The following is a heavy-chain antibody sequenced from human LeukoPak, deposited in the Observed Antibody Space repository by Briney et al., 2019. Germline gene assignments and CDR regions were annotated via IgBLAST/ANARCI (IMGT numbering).Heavy chain of an antibody. CDR2: ISSSSSYI. J-gene: IGHJ6*03. CDR1: GFTFSSYA. D-gene: IGHD3-3*01. V-gene: IGHV3-21*01. CDR3: ARVSPVDYDFWSGYPRYYYYMDV. Sequence: TGGSLRLFCAASGFTFSSYAMSWVRQAPGKGLVWVSSISSSSSYIYYADSVKGRFTISRDNAKNSLYLQMNSLRAEDTAVYYCARVSPVDYDFWSGYPRYYYYMDVWGKGTTVTVSS.